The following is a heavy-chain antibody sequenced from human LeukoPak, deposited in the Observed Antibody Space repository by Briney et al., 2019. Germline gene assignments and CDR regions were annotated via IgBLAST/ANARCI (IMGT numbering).Heavy chain of an antibody. CDR3: ATDHRGCSSTSCKHWFDP. CDR1: GYTLTELS. CDR2: FDPEDGET. V-gene: IGHV1-24*01. J-gene: IGHJ5*02. D-gene: IGHD2-2*01. Sequence: ASVKVSCKVSGYTLTELSMHWVRQAPGKGLEWMGGFDPEDGETIYAQKFQGRVTMTEDTSTDTAYMELSSLRSEDTAVYYCATDHRGCSSTSCKHWFDPWGQGTLVTVSS.